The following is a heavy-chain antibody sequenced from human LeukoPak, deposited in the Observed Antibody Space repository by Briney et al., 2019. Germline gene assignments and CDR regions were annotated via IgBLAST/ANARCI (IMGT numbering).Heavy chain of an antibody. CDR1: GFIFSYYY. D-gene: IGHD2-15*01. CDR2: ISSSGSTI. CDR3: ARESEGGGYCSGGSCYFDY. Sequence: GGSPRLSCAASGFIFSYYYMSWIRQAAGKGLEGVSYISSSGSTIYYADSVKGRFTTSRDNAKNSLYLKMNSLRAEDTAVYYCARESEGGGYCSGGSCYFDYWGQGTLVTVSS. J-gene: IGHJ4*02. V-gene: IGHV3-11*01.